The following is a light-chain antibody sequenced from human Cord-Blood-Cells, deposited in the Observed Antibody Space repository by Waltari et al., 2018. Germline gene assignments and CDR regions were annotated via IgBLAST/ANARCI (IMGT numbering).Light chain of an antibody. CDR3: MQALQTWT. CDR1: QSLLHSNGYNY. V-gene: IGKV2-28*01. J-gene: IGKJ1*01. Sequence: DIVMTQSQLSLPVTPGEPASISCRSSQSLLHSNGYNYLDWYLQKPGQSPQLLIYLGSNRASGVPDRFSGSGSGTEFTLKISRVEAEDVGVYYCMQALQTWTFGQGTKVEIK. CDR2: LGS.